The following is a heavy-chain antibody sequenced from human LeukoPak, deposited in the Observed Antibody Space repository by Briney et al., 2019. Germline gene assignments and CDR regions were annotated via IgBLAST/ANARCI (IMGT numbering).Heavy chain of an antibody. V-gene: IGHV3-53*01. D-gene: IGHD1-1*01. CDR2: IYSGGST. J-gene: IGHJ5*02. CDR1: GFTVSSNY. CDR3: ARDWNPGHHWFDP. Sequence: PGGSLRLSCAASGFTVSSNYMSWVRQAPGKGLEWVSVIYSGGSTYYADSVKGRFTISRDNSKNTLYLQMNSLRAEDTAVYYCARDWNPGHHWFDPWGQGTLVTVSS.